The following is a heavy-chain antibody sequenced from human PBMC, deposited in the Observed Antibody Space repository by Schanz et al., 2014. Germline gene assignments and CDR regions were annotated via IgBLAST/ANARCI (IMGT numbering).Heavy chain of an antibody. CDR1: GGSISTSSRY. J-gene: IGHJ4*02. V-gene: IGHV4-39*01. Sequence: QLHLQESGPGLAKPSETLSLICSVSGGSISTSSRYWGWIRQSPGKGLEWLGSLYYTGKTHYNPPPKSQFPLPLDPPKNHFPLTLPSVTAADTAVYYCVRHGNYEFWHGPTPQFENWGQGTLVTVS. D-gene: IGHD3-3*01. CDR2: LYYTGKT. CDR3: VRHGNYEFWHGPTPQFEN.